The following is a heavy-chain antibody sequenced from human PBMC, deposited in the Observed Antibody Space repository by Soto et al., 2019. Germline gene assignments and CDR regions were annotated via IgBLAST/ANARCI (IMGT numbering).Heavy chain of an antibody. J-gene: IGHJ6*02. D-gene: IGHD3-10*01. CDR3: ARGLGITMVRGVMAGYYGMDV. CDR1: GGTFSSYA. V-gene: IGHV1-69*13. CDR2: IIPIFGTA. Sequence: SVKVSCNASGGTFSSYAISWVRQAPGQGLEWMGGIIPIFGTANYAQKFQGRVTITADESTSTAYMELSSLRSEDTAVYYCARGLGITMVRGVMAGYYGMDVWGQGTTVTVSS.